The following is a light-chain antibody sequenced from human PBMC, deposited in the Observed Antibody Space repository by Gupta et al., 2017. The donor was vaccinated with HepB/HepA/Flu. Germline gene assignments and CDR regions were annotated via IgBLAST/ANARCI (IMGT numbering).Light chain of an antibody. V-gene: IGKV3-20*01. J-gene: IGKJ4*01. CDR2: GAS. Sequence: EIVLTQSPGTPSLSPGERATLSCRASQSVSSSYLAWYQQKPGQAPRLLIYGASSRATGIPDRFSGSGSGTDFTITISRLEPEDFAVYYCQQYGSSRLTFGGGTKVEIK. CDR3: QQYGSSRLT. CDR1: QSVSSSY.